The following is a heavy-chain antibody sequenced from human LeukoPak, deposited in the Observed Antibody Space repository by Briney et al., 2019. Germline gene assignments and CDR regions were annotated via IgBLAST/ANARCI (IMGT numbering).Heavy chain of an antibody. CDR1: GGSIRSSSHY. CDR2: IYYSGST. V-gene: IGHV4-39*01. Sequence: SETLSLTCTVSGGSIRSSSHYWGWIRQPPGKGLEWIGSIYYSGSTYYNPSLKSRLTISVDTSKNQVSLKLSSVTAADTAVYYCARWTWGGYDSSGYYYFDYWGQGTLVTVSS. CDR3: ARWTWGGYDSSGYYYFDY. J-gene: IGHJ4*02. D-gene: IGHD3-22*01.